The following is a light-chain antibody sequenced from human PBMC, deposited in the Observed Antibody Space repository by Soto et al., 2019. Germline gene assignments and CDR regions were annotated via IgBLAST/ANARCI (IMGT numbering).Light chain of an antibody. CDR1: SSDVGRYNY. CDR3: SSYGNNKV. J-gene: IGLJ3*02. Sequence: QSALTQPPSASGSPGQSVTISCTGTSSDVGRYNYVSWYQQHPGKAPRLIIYEVSKRPSGVPDRFAGSKSGNTASLTVSGLQAEDEADYYCSSYGNNKVCGGGTKLTVL. CDR2: EVS. V-gene: IGLV2-8*01.